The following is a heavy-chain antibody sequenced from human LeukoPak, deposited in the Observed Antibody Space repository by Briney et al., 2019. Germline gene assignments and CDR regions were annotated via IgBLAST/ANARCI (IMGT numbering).Heavy chain of an antibody. CDR3: ARHELGYLNY. CDR2: ISAYNGNT. D-gene: IGHD3-22*01. V-gene: IGHV1-18*01. J-gene: IGHJ4*02. Sequence: ASVKVSCKASGYTFTSYAMNWVRQAPGQGLEWMGWISAYNGNTNYAQKLQGRVTMTTDTSTSTAYMELRSLRSDDTAVYYCARHELGYLNYWGQGALVTVSS. CDR1: GYTFTSYA.